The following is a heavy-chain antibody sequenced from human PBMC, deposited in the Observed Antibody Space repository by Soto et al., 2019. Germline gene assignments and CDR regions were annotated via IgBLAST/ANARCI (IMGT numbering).Heavy chain of an antibody. CDR3: ASSMAKESSGYKRGSLDNWFDP. Sequence: SETLSLTCAVYGGSFSGYYWSWIRQPPGKGLEWIGEINHSGSTNYNPSLKSRVTISVDTSKNQFSLKLSSVTAADTAVYYCASSMAKESSGYKRGSLDNWFDPWGQGNLVTVSS. CDR2: INHSGST. CDR1: GGSFSGYY. D-gene: IGHD3-22*01. J-gene: IGHJ5*02. V-gene: IGHV4-34*01.